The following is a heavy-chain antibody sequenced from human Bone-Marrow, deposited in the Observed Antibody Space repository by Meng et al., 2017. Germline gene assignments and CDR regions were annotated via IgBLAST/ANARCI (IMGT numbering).Heavy chain of an antibody. J-gene: IGHJ2*01. V-gene: IGHV1-69*06. CDR1: GGTFSSYA. CDR3: ARVITYYYDSSGYYNWYFDL. Sequence: SVKVSCKASGGTFSSYAISWVRQAPGQGLEWMGGIIPIFGTANYAQKFQGRVTITADKSTSTAYMELGSLRSEDTAVYYCARVITYYYDSSGYYNWYFDLWGRGTLVTVSS. CDR2: IIPIFGTA. D-gene: IGHD3-22*01.